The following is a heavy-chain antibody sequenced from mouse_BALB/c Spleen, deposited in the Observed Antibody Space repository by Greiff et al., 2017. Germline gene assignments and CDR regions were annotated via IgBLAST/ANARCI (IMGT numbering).Heavy chain of an antibody. V-gene: IGHV1S81*02. D-gene: IGHD1-1*01. CDR3: TSSSSFAY. CDR2: INPSNGGT. Sequence: VQLQQPGAELVKPGASVKLSCKASGYTFTSYYMYWVKQRPGQGLEWIGGINPSNGGTNFNEKFKSKATLTVDKSSSTAYMQLSSLTSEDSAVYYCTSSSSFAYWGQGTLVTVSA. J-gene: IGHJ3*01. CDR1: GYTFTSYY.